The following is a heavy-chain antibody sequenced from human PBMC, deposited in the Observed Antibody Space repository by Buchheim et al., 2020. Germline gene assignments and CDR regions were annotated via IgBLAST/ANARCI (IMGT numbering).Heavy chain of an antibody. J-gene: IGHJ5*02. CDR1: GFTFSSYS. CDR3: ARDSAYYDSSGYYFNWFDP. D-gene: IGHD3-22*01. V-gene: IGHV3-21*01. CDR2: ISSSSSYI. Sequence: EVQLVESGGGLVKPGGSLRLSCAASGFTFSSYSMNWVRQAPGKGLEWVSSISSSSSYIYYADSVKGRFTISRDNAKNSLYLQMNSLRAEDTAVYYCARDSAYYDSSGYYFNWFDPWGQGTL.